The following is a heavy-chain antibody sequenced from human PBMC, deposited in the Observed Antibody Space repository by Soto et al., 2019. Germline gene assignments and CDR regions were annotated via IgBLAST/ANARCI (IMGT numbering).Heavy chain of an antibody. D-gene: IGHD1-26*01. CDR3: AREGFSGSYYGY. J-gene: IGHJ4*02. CDR1: GGTFGSYV. CDR2: IIPIFGTA. V-gene: IGHV1-69*06. Sequence: SVKVSCKXSGGTFGSYVIGWVRQAPGQGLEWMGGIIPIFGTANYAQKFQGRVSITADKSTSTAYMDLRSLRSEDTAVYYCAREGFSGSYYGYWGQGTQVTVSS.